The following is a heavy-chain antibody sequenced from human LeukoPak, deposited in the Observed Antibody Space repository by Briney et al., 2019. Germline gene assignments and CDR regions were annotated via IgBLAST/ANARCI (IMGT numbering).Heavy chain of an antibody. CDR1: GGSLSSYY. D-gene: IGHD7-27*01. V-gene: IGHV4-59*01. CDR3: AKLTGTYFDY. J-gene: IGHJ4*02. CDR2: IYYTGST. Sequence: SETLSLTCTVSGGSLSSYYWSWIRQPPGKGLEWIAYIYYTGSTNYNPSLKSRVTISVDTSESQFSLRLSSVTAADTAVYYCAKLTGTYFDYWGQGTLVTVSS.